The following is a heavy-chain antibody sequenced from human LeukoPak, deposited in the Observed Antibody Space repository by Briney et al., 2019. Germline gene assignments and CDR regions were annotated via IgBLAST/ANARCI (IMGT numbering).Heavy chain of an antibody. V-gene: IGHV3-33*01. D-gene: IGHD6-13*01. Sequence: GGSLRLSCAASGFTFSSFGMHWVRQAPGKGLEWVAVIWYDASNKYYADSVKGRFTISRDNSKNTLFLQMDSLRDDDTAVYYCVRGVGVSRFNYFDPWGQGTLVIVSS. J-gene: IGHJ5*02. CDR3: VRGVGVSRFNYFDP. CDR2: IWYDASNK. CDR1: GFTFSSFG.